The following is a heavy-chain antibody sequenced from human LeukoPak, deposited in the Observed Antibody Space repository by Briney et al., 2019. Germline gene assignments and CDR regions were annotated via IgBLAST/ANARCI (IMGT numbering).Heavy chain of an antibody. CDR3: AKGTQYYYDSSGYYHY. CDR1: GFTFSSYG. V-gene: IGHV3-23*01. CDR2: ISGSGGST. D-gene: IGHD3-22*01. J-gene: IGHJ4*02. Sequence: GGTLRLSCAASGFTFSSYGMSWVRQAPGKGLEWVSAISGSGGSTYYADSVKGRFTISRDNSKNTLYLQMNSLRAEDTAVYYCAKGTQYYYDSSGYYHYWGQGTLVTVSS.